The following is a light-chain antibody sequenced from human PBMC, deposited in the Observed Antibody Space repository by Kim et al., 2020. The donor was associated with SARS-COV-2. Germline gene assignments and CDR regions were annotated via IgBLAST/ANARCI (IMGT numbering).Light chain of an antibody. CDR3: QQYNNWPST. CDR1: QTVSSN. J-gene: IGKJ1*01. CDR2: GAS. Sequence: EVVMTQSPATLSLSPGERATLSCWASQTVSSNFAWYQEKPGQAPRLLVYGASTRAPGIPARFSGSGSGTEFTLTISSLQSEDFAIYYCQQYNNWPSTFGQGTKVDIK. V-gene: IGKV3-15*01.